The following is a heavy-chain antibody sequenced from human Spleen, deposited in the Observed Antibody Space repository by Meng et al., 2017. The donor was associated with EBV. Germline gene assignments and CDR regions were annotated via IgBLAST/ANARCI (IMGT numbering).Heavy chain of an antibody. Sequence: HVHVRTSGAVVKNPGPEVKVSCKASDYTFTNYAIHWVRQAPGQRLEWMGWINAGNGNTKYSQKFQGRVTITRDTSASTAYMEVSSLRSEDTAIYYCARGPVGFAELSLLDYWGQGTLVTVSS. CDR2: INAGNGNT. J-gene: IGHJ4*02. D-gene: IGHD3-10*01. CDR3: ARGPVGFAELSLLDY. CDR1: DYTFTNYA. V-gene: IGHV1-3*01.